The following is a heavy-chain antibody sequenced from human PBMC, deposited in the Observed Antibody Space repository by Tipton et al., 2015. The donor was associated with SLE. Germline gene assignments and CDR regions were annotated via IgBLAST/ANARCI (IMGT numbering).Heavy chain of an antibody. CDR1: GFTFSSYG. V-gene: IGHV3-33*05. Sequence: SLRLSCAASGFTFSSYGMHWVRQAPGKGLEWVAVISYDGSKKYYVDSVKGRFTISRDNSKNTLYLQMNSLRAEDTAVYYCAHWDVWGQGTTVTVSS. J-gene: IGHJ6*02. CDR2: ISYDGSKK. CDR3: AHWDV.